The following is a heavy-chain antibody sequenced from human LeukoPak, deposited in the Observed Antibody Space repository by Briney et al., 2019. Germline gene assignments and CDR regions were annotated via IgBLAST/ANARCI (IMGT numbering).Heavy chain of an antibody. Sequence: ASVKVSCKVSGYTLTELSMHWVRQAPGKGLEWMGGFDPEDGETIYAQKFQGRVTMTEDTSTDTAYMELSSLRSEDTAVYYCATVRGSSWCDAFDIWGQGTMVTVSS. J-gene: IGHJ3*02. CDR1: GYTLTELS. V-gene: IGHV1-24*01. CDR3: ATVRGSSWCDAFDI. D-gene: IGHD6-13*01. CDR2: FDPEDGET.